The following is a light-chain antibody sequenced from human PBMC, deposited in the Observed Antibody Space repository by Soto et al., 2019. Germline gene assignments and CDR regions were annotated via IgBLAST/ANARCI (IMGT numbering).Light chain of an antibody. CDR2: AAS. Sequence: DIQMTQSPSSLSASVGDRVTITCRASQSISGYLSWYYQRPGKAPKLLISAASTLQSGVPSRFSGSGSGTDFTLTISRLRTEDSATDHCRRSYPVPYTVGQGTKLEVK. V-gene: IGKV1-39*01. CDR1: QSISGY. J-gene: IGKJ2*01. CDR3: RRSYPVPYT.